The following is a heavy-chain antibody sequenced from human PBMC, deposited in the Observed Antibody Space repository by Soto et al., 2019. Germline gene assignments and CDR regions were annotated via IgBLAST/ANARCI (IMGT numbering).Heavy chain of an antibody. D-gene: IGHD3-10*01. V-gene: IGHV2-5*02. J-gene: IGHJ4*02. CDR3: AHDANTAAPMVKTYHSDY. Sequence: QITLKESGPTLVKPTQTLTLTCTFSGFSLSTSGVGVGWIRQPPGKALEWLALIYWDDDKRYSPSLKSRLTIPKDTAKTQVVLTMTNMAPVDTATYYCAHDANTAAPMVKTYHSDYWGQGTLVTVSS. CDR2: IYWDDDK. CDR1: GFSLSTSGVG.